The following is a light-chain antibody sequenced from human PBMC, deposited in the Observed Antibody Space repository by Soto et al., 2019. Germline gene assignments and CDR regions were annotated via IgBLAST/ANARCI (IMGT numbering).Light chain of an antibody. CDR3: QQYHTLVS. V-gene: IGKV1-33*01. CDR1: RDIRKY. Sequence: DIQMTQSPSSLSASVGDRVTITCQASRDIRKYLNWYQQKPGKAPKLLIYDASNLETGVTSRFSGSGSGTDFTFTISSLQSEDIATYYCQQYHTLVSFGGGTMVEIK. J-gene: IGKJ4*01. CDR2: DAS.